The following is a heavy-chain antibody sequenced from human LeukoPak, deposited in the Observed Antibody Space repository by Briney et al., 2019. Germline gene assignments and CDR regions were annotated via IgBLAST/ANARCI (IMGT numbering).Heavy chain of an antibody. Sequence: PGGSLRLSCAASGFTFSSYAMHWVRQAPGKGLEWVAVISYDGSNKYYADSVKGRFTISRDNSKNTLYLQMNSLRAEDTAVYYCAKDSAGLHFDYWGQGTLVTVSS. CDR2: ISYDGSNK. D-gene: IGHD6-13*01. J-gene: IGHJ4*02. CDR1: GFTFSSYA. CDR3: AKDSAGLHFDY. V-gene: IGHV3-30*04.